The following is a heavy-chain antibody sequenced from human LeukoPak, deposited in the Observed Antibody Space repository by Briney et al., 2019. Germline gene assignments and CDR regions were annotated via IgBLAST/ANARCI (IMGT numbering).Heavy chain of an antibody. CDR3: ARSYSALDY. Sequence: GGSLRLSCAASGFTFSSYAMSWVRQAPGKGLEWVSAIGSSGGSTYYADSVKGRFTISRDNAKDSLCLQMNSLRAEDTAVYYCARSYSALDYWGQGTLVTVSS. V-gene: IGHV3-23*01. D-gene: IGHD3-10*01. CDR2: IGSSGGST. J-gene: IGHJ4*02. CDR1: GFTFSSYA.